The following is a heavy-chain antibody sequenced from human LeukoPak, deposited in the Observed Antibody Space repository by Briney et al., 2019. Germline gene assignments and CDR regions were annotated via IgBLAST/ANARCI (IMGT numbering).Heavy chain of an antibody. CDR3: ARGEPEDPVDY. J-gene: IGHJ4*02. CDR1: GGSFSSNA. CDR2: IIPIFGTA. V-gene: IGHV1-69*01. Sequence: ASVNVSCKASGGSFSSNAISWVRQAAGQGLEWMGGIIPIFGTANYAQKFQGRVTITADESTSTAYMELSSLRSEDTAVYYCARGEPEDPVDYWGQGTLVTVSS. D-gene: IGHD1-14*01.